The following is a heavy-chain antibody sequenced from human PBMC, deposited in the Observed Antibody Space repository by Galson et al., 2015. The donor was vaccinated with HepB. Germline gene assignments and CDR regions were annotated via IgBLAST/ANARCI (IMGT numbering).Heavy chain of an antibody. J-gene: IGHJ4*02. CDR1: GFTFSSYA. V-gene: IGHV3-30-3*01. CDR3: ARGGLVGGDGPIRSYGYPY. Sequence: SLRLSCAASGFTFSSYAMHWVRQAPGKGLEWVAVISYDGSNKYYADSVKGRFTISRDNSKNTLYLQMNSLRAEDTAVYYCARGGLVGGDGPIRSYGYPYWGQGTLVTVSS. CDR2: ISYDGSNK. D-gene: IGHD5-18*01.